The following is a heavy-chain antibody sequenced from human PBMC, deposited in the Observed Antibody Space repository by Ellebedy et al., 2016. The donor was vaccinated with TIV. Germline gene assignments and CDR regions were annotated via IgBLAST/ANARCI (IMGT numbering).Heavy chain of an antibody. J-gene: IGHJ4*02. Sequence: GSLRLSCTVSGGSISSSSYFWGWIRQPPGKGLEWIGSVYYSGGTYYNPSLNSRVTISVDTSKNQFSLKLSSVIAADTAVYFCARHGSVGYCSGGSCYFDYWGQGTQVTVSS. CDR2: VYYSGGT. V-gene: IGHV4-39*01. CDR1: GGSISSSSYF. D-gene: IGHD2-15*01. CDR3: ARHGSVGYCSGGSCYFDY.